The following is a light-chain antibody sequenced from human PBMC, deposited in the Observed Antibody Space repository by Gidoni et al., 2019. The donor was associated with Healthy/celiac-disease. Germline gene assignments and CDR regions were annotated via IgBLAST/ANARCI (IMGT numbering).Light chain of an antibody. J-gene: IGKJ2*01. CDR2: GAS. V-gene: IGKV3-20*01. CDR1: QSVSSSY. Sequence: EIVLPQSPGTLSLSPGERATLSCRAGQSVSSSYLAWYQQKPGQAPRLLIYGASSRATGIPDRFSGSGSGTDFTLTISRLEPEDFAVYYCQQYGSSPGYTFGQGTKLEIK. CDR3: QQYGSSPGYT.